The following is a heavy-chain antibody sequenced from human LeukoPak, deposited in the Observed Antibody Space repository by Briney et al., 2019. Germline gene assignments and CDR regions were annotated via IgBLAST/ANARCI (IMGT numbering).Heavy chain of an antibody. D-gene: IGHD2-15*01. CDR1: GVSISSYY. Sequence: PSETLSLTCTISGVSISSYYWSWIRQSPGKGLEWIGFIYYSGPTNYNPSLKSRVTISLDTSKNQFSLKLSSVTAADTAMYYCARDRGCSGGTCYSQWFDPWGQGTLVIVS. J-gene: IGHJ5*02. CDR3: ARDRGCSGGTCYSQWFDP. CDR2: IYYSGPT. V-gene: IGHV4-59*01.